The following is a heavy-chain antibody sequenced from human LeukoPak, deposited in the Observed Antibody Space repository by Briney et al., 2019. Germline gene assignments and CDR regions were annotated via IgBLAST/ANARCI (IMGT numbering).Heavy chain of an antibody. CDR1: GLSLSTSGVG. J-gene: IGHJ5*02. CDR2: IYWDDDK. CDR3: AHSGASGGSWVNWFDP. V-gene: IGHV2-5*02. D-gene: IGHD2-15*01. Sequence: SGPTLVNPTQTLTLTCTFSGLSLSTSGVGVGWIRQPPGKALEWLALIYWDDDKRYSPSLKSRLTITKDTSKNQVVLTMTNMDPVDTATYYCAHSGASGGSWVNWFDPWGQGTLVTVSS.